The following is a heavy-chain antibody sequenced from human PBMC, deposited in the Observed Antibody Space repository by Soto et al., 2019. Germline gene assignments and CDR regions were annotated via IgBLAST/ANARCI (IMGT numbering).Heavy chain of an antibody. D-gene: IGHD3-22*01. J-gene: IGHJ4*02. V-gene: IGHV3-9*01. CDR2: ISWNSGSI. CDR1: GFTFDDYA. CDR3: AKGPLGYYYDSSGYYDY. Sequence: PGGSLRLSCAASGFTFDDYAMHWVRQAPGKGLEWVSGISWNSGSIGYADSVKGRFTISRDNAKNSLYLQMNSLRAEETALYYCAKGPLGYYYDSSGYYDYWGQGTLVTVSS.